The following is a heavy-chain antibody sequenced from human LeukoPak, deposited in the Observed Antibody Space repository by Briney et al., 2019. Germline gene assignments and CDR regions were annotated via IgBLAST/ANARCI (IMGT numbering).Heavy chain of an antibody. D-gene: IGHD4-23*01. CDR2: IYYSGST. CDR3: ARIYGGNPSQTDY. V-gene: IGHV4-59*01. Sequence: SETLSLTCTVSGGSISSYYWSWIRQPPGKGLEWIGYIYYSGSTNYNPSLKSRVTISVDTSKNQFSLKLSSVTAADTAVYYRARIYGGNPSQTDYWGQGTLVTVSS. CDR1: GGSISSYY. J-gene: IGHJ4*02.